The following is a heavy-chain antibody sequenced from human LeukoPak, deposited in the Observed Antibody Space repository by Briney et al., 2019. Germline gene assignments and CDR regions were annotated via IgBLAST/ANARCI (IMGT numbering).Heavy chain of an antibody. CDR1: GLKIGSDA. J-gene: IGHJ4*02. CDR2: ISARGGGT. Sequence: GGSLRHPRVELGLKIGSDATTGLRQAPGKGLEWVSGISARGGGTWYPDSVKGRFTICRDNSKNTLFLKMNSLRVEDTAIYYCAKDAAGPEYWGQGTLVTVSS. D-gene: IGHD6-13*01. CDR3: AKDAAGPEY. V-gene: IGHV3-23*01.